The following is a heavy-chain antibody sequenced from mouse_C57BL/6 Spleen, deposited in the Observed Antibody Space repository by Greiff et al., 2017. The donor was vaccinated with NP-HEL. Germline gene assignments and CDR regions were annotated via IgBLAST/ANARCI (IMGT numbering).Heavy chain of an antibody. CDR2: ISYDGSN. J-gene: IGHJ4*01. V-gene: IGHV3-6*01. Sequence: EVQLQESGPGLVKPSQSLSLTCSVTGYSITSGYYWNWIRQFPGNKLEWMGYISYDGSNNYNPSLKNRISITRDTSKNQFFLKLNSVTTEDTATYYCAREGSNYGREYYYAMDYWGQGTSVTVSS. CDR1: GYSITSGYY. CDR3: AREGSNYGREYYYAMDY. D-gene: IGHD2-5*01.